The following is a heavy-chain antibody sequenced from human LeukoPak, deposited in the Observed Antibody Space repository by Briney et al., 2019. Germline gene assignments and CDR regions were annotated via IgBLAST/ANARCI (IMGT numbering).Heavy chain of an antibody. D-gene: IGHD7-27*01. CDR1: GFTFSSYA. J-gene: IGHJ6*04. V-gene: IGHV3-30*04. Sequence: GRSLRFSCAASGFTFSSYAMHWVRQAPGKGLEWVAVISYDGSNKYYADSVKGRFTISRDNSKNTLYLQMNSLRAEDTAVYYCARSGTGEGSNYYYYGMDVWGKGTTVTVSS. CDR3: ARSGTGEGSNYYYYGMDV. CDR2: ISYDGSNK.